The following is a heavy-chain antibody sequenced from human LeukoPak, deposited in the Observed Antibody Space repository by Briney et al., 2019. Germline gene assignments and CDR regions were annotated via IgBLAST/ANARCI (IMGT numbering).Heavy chain of an antibody. V-gene: IGHV3-66*04. CDR1: GFTVSSNY. D-gene: IGHD3-10*01. CDR3: ARLYYGSGTTNDY. CDR2: IYSGGST. Sequence: GGSLRLSCAASGFTVSSNYMSWVRQAPGKGLEWVSVIYSGGSTYYADSVKGRFTISRDNSKNTLCLQMNSLRAEDTAVYYCARLYYGSGTTNDYWGQGTLVTVSS. J-gene: IGHJ4*02.